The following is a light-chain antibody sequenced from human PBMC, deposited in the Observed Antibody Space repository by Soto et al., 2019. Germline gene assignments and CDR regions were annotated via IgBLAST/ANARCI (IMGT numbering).Light chain of an antibody. V-gene: IGKV3-15*01. J-gene: IGKJ1*01. CDR3: QHYSTWLWT. CDR2: GAS. Sequence: EIVMTQSPATLSVSPGERATLSCRASQSVSSKLAWYQQKPGQGPRLLIYGASTRATGIPARFSGSGSGTEFTLHISSLQSEDFAVYYCQHYSTWLWTFGQGTKVEIK. CDR1: QSVSSK.